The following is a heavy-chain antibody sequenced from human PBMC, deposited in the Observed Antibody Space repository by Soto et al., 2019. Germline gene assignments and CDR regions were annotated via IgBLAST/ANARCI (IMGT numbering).Heavy chain of an antibody. V-gene: IGHV1-3*01. Sequence: QVQLVQSGAEVKKPGASVKVSCEASGYTFTSYAMHWVRQAPGQRLEWMGWINAGNGNTKYSQKFQGRVTITRDTSASTAYMELSSLRSEDTAVYYCARTAAGDYYYYYMDVWGKGTTVTVSS. CDR2: INAGNGNT. CDR3: ARTAAGDYYYYYMDV. CDR1: GYTFTSYA. J-gene: IGHJ6*03. D-gene: IGHD6-13*01.